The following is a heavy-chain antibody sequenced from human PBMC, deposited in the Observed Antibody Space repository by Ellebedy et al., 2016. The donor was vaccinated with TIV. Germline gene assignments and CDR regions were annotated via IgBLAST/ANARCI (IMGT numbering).Heavy chain of an antibody. J-gene: IGHJ4*02. Sequence: LGGSLRLSCAASGFTFSSYAMSWVRQAPGKGLEWVSAISGSGGSTYYADSVKGRFTISRDNSKNTLYLQMNSLRAEDTAVYYCRTYYYGSGSYSYFDYWGQGTLVTVSS. CDR3: RTYYYGSGSYSYFDY. CDR2: ISGSGGST. CDR1: GFTFSSYA. V-gene: IGHV3-23*01. D-gene: IGHD3-10*01.